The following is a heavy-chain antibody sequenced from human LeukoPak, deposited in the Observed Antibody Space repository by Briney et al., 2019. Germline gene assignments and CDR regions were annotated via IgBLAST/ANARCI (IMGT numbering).Heavy chain of an antibody. CDR3: ARAPWTYSSSWYRY. D-gene: IGHD6-13*01. CDR1: GGSFSGYY. Sequence: KPSETLSLTCAVYGGSFSGYYWSWIRQPPGKGLEWIGEINHSGSTNYNPSLKSRDTISVDTSKNQFSLKLSSVTAADTAVYYCARAPWTYSSSWYRYWGQGTLVTVSS. V-gene: IGHV4-34*01. CDR2: INHSGST. J-gene: IGHJ4*02.